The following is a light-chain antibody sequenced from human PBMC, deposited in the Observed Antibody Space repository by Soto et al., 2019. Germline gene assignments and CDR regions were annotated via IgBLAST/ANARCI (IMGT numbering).Light chain of an antibody. CDR3: QQYSVYWT. V-gene: IGKV3-20*01. J-gene: IGKJ1*01. CDR2: GAS. Sequence: EIVLTQSPGTLSLSPGERATLSCRASQSVSSNYLAWYQQKPGQAPRLLIYGASSRATGIPDRFSGSGSGTEFTLTISRLEPEDFATYYCQQYSVYWTFGQGTKVEIK. CDR1: QSVSSNY.